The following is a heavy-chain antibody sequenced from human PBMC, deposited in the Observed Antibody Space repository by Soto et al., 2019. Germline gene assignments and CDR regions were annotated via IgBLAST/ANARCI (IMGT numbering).Heavy chain of an antibody. CDR3: AKCGGYDYGDYEAMDDFDY. CDR2: ISYDGSNK. CDR1: GFTFSSYG. V-gene: IGHV3-30*18. Sequence: QVQLVESGGGVVQPGRSLRLSCAASGFTFSSYGMHWVRQAPGKGLEWVAVISYDGSNKYYADSVKGRFTISRDNSKNTLYLQMNSLRAEDTAVYYCAKCGGYDYGDYEAMDDFDYWGQGTLVTVSS. D-gene: IGHD4-17*01. J-gene: IGHJ4*02.